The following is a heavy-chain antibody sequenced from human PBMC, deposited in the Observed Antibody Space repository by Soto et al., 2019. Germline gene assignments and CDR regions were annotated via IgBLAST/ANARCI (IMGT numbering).Heavy chain of an antibody. CDR1: GSSYW. CDR3: TGGSGWVSDS. V-gene: IGHV3-7*05. D-gene: IGHD6-19*01. J-gene: IGHJ4*02. Sequence: EVDLVVTGGGLVQPGGSLRISCAASGSSYWMSWVRQAPGKGLEWVANIRQDGGETNYLGCVRGRFTISTDSAKKSLQLEMNSLRAEDTAVYYCTGGSGWVSDSWGQGPLVTVSS. CDR2: IRQDGGET.